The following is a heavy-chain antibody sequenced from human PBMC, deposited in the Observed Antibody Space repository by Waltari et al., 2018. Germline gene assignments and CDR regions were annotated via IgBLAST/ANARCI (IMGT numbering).Heavy chain of an antibody. V-gene: IGHV4-61*02. Sequence: QVQLQASGPGLVKPSQTLSLTCPVPGGSISSGSHYWSWIRQPAGKGLEWIGRIYTSGSTNYNPSLKRRVTISVDTSKNQFSLKLSSVTAADTAVYYCARDGRELLFSFDLWGRGTLVTVSS. D-gene: IGHD1-26*01. CDR2: IYTSGST. J-gene: IGHJ2*01. CDR1: GGSISSGSHY. CDR3: ARDGRELLFSFDL.